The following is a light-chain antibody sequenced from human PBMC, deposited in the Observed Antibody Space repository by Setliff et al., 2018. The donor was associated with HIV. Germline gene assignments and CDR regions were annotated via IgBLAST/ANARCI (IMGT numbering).Light chain of an antibody. CDR2: DVS. J-gene: IGLJ1*01. CDR1: SSDVGTYNY. Sequence: QSALTQPRSVSGSPGQSVTISCTGSSSDVGTYNYVSWYQQHPGRAPKLILFDVSKRPSGVPDRFSGSKSGDTASLTISGLQSEDEADYYCCSYAGTYTYIFGSGTKVTVL. CDR3: CSYAGTYTYI. V-gene: IGLV2-11*01.